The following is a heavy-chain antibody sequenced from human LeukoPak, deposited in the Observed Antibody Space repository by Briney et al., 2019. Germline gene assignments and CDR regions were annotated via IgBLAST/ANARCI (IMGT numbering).Heavy chain of an antibody. CDR3: ARTPDIPKHNWFDP. Sequence: SETLSLTCAVYGGSFSGYYWSWIRQPPGKGLEWIGEINHSGSTNYNPSLKSRVTISVATSKNQFSLKLSSVTAADTAVYYCARTPDIPKHNWFDPWGQGTLVTVSS. CDR1: GGSFSGYY. CDR2: INHSGST. V-gene: IGHV4-34*01. J-gene: IGHJ5*02. D-gene: IGHD3-9*01.